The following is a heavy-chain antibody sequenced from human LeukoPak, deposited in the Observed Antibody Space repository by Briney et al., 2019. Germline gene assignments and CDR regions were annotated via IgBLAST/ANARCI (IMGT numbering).Heavy chain of an antibody. CDR3: ANGANSGSYFED. V-gene: IGHV4-4*07. Sequence: SETLSLTCTVSGASISSNYWSWIRQPAGKGLEWIGRMYTSGNTHYSPSLKSRVTMSVDTSKNQFSLNLTSVTAAVTAVYYCANGANSGSYFEDWGQGTLVTVSS. CDR1: GASISSNY. CDR2: MYTSGNT. J-gene: IGHJ4*02. D-gene: IGHD1-26*01.